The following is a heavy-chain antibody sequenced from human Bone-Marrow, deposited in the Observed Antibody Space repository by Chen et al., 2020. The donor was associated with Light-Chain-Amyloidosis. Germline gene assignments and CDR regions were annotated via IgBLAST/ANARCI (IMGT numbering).Heavy chain of an antibody. V-gene: IGHV1-69*01. CDR2: IIPMFGIA. D-gene: IGHD3-3*01. CDR3: ARDETPIFGVVTYNWFDP. Sequence: QVQLVQAGDEVKKPGSAVKVSCRDSGGTLNSYGVRWIPQAPGQGLEWMGWIIPMFGIAHYAQKFQGRVTMTADESTNTAYMELSRLGSEDTAVYYCARDETPIFGVVTYNWFDPWGQGTLVTVSS. J-gene: IGHJ5*02. CDR1: GGTLNSYG.